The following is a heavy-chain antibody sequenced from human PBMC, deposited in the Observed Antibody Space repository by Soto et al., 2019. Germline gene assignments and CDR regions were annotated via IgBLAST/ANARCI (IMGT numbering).Heavy chain of an antibody. D-gene: IGHD5-12*01. V-gene: IGHV1-2*02. CDR3: ARGDVMLVASFDP. CDR1: GYTFTDYY. J-gene: IGHJ5*02. CDR2: INPHSGGT. Sequence: ASVNFSFKASGYTFTDYYIHWVRQAPGQGLEWMGWINPHSGGTNYAQKFQGRVTMTRDTSISTAYMELSRLISDDTAVYYCARGDVMLVASFDPWGHGAPVTESS.